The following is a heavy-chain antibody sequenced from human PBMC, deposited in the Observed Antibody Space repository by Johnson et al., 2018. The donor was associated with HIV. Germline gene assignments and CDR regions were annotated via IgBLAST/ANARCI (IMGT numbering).Heavy chain of an antibody. J-gene: IGHJ3*02. V-gene: IGHV3-30-3*01. CDR1: GFTFSTYT. CDR3: ARAINDAFDI. Sequence: QVQLVESGGDVVQPGRSLRLSCAASGFTFSTYTMHWVRQAPGKGLEWVAVISYDGSNKYYADSVKGRFTISRDNSKNTLYLQMNSLRAEDTAVYYCARAINDAFDIWGQGTVVTVSS. CDR2: ISYDGSNK.